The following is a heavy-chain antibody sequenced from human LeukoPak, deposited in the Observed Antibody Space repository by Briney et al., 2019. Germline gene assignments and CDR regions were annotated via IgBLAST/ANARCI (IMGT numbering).Heavy chain of an antibody. J-gene: IGHJ4*02. CDR2: IRYDGSNK. Sequence: GGSLRLSCAASVFTFIRYGMHWVRQAPGKGLEWVAFIRYDGSNKYYTDSVKGRFTISRDNSKNTLSLQMNSLRAEDTAVYYCARDLGMGTRIDFWGQGTLVTVSS. CDR1: VFTFIRYG. D-gene: IGHD5-24*01. CDR3: ARDLGMGTRIDF. V-gene: IGHV3-30*02.